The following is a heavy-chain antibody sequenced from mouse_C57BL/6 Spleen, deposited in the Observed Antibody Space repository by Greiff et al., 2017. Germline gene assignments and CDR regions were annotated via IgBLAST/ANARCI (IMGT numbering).Heavy chain of an antibody. J-gene: IGHJ1*03. D-gene: IGHD1-1*01. CDR1: GFTFSDYY. V-gene: IGHV5-16*01. Sequence: EVQLVESEGGLVQPGSSMKLSCTASGFTFSDYYMAWVRQVPEKGLEWVANINYDGSSTYYLDSLKSRFIISRDNAKNILYLQMSSLKSEDTATYYCARVYGSSFNGYFDVRGTGTTVTVSS. CDR3: ARVYGSSFNGYFDV. CDR2: INYDGSST.